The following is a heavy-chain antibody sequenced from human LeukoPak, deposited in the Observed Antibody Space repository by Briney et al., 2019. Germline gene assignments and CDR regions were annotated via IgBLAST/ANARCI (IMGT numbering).Heavy chain of an antibody. Sequence: GGSLRLSCAASGFTFSTYGMHWVRQAPGKGLEWVAVTSYDGSNKYYADSVKGRFTISRDNSKNTLYLQMNSLRAEDTAVYYCARSIAAAGTLGNFDYWGQGTLVTVSS. J-gene: IGHJ4*02. CDR3: ARSIAAAGTLGNFDY. CDR2: TSYDGSNK. D-gene: IGHD6-13*01. V-gene: IGHV3-30*03. CDR1: GFTFSTYG.